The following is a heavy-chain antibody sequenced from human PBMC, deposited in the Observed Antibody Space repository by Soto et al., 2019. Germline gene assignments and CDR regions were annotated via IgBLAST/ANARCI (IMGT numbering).Heavy chain of an antibody. J-gene: IGHJ4*02. CDR1: GGSLSGATYS. CDR2: IFPSGTT. V-gene: IGHV4-30-2*01. CDR3: ARSREFDY. Sequence: SETLSLTCGVSGGSLSGATYSWNWIRQPPGKGLEWIGCIFPSGTTYYNPSLKSRVTISIDVSKNQFSLSLRSLTAADTAVYYCARSREFDYWSQGTLVTVSS.